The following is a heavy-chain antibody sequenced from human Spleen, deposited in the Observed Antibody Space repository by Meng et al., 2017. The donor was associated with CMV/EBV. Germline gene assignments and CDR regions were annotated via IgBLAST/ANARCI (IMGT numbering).Heavy chain of an antibody. CDR3: AKDTPLKPDY. CDR1: GFIFSSYG. J-gene: IGHJ4*02. CDR2: IRYDGTTQ. V-gene: IGHV3-30*02. D-gene: IGHD2-15*01. Sequence: GESLKISCVASGFIFSSYGMHWVRQAPGKGLEWVTFIRYDGTTQYYIDSVKGRFTISRDNSKNTMYLQMNSLRAEDSAVYYCAKDTPLKPDYWGQGTLVTVSS.